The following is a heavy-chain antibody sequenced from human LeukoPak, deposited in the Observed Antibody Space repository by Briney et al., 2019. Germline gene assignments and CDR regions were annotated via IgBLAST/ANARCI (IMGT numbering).Heavy chain of an antibody. Sequence: PSGTLSLTSAVSVGAMNNYYWTWIRETPGKGQERRVCIYYGGGTNYNHPLNSRVTISIDTSKNHFSLKLRSVAAADTAVYYCARPRSQWLGNDGFDMWGQGTLVTVSS. CDR3: ARPRSQWLGNDGFDM. CDR2: IYYGGGT. D-gene: IGHD6-19*01. CDR1: VGAMNNYY. J-gene: IGHJ3*02. V-gene: IGHV4-59*08.